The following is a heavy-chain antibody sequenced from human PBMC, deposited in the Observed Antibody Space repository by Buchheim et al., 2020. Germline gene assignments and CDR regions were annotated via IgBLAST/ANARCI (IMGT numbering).Heavy chain of an antibody. V-gene: IGHV4-34*01. CDR2: INHSGST. CDR1: GGSFSGYY. J-gene: IGHJ4*02. CDR3: ARGPPHYDILTGYYTGVLY. Sequence: QVQLQQWGAGLLKPSETLSLTCAVYGGSFSGYYWSWIRQPPGKGLEWIGEINHSGSTNYNPSLKSRVTISVDTSKNPFSLKLSSVTAADTAVYYCARGPPHYDILTGYYTGVLYWGQGTL. D-gene: IGHD3-9*01.